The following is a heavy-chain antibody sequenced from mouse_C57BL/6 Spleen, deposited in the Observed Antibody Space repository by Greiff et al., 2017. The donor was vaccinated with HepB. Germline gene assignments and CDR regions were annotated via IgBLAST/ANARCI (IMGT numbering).Heavy chain of an antibody. CDR2: INPENGDT. CDR1: GFNIKDDY. CDR3: TTIDYDPYFDC. D-gene: IGHD2-4*01. J-gene: IGHJ2*01. V-gene: IGHV14-4*01. Sequence: VQLQQSGAELVRPGASVKLSCTASGFNIKDDYMHWVKQRPEQGLEWIGWINPENGDTEYAAKFQGKATITADTSSNTAYLKLSSLTSADTAVYYCTTIDYDPYFDCWGQGTTLTVSS.